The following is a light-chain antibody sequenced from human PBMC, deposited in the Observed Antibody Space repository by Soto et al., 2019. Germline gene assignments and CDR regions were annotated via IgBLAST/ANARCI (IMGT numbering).Light chain of an antibody. J-gene: IGKJ4*01. Sequence: DIQMTQSPSSVSASVGDRVTITCRASQGISSWLGWYQQKPWKSPKLLIYAAYSLQSGVPSRFSGSGSGTDFTLTISSLQPEDFETYYCQQDNSFPFTFGGGTKVEIK. CDR3: QQDNSFPFT. V-gene: IGKV1D-12*01. CDR2: AAY. CDR1: QGISSW.